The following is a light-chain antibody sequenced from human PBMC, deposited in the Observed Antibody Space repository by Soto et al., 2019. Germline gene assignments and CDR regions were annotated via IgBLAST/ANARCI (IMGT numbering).Light chain of an antibody. CDR1: QTIFNSY. Sequence: ENVLTQSPGTLSLSPGDTATLSCRASQTIFNSYLAWYQQKPDQPPMLLIYGASSRATGIPDRFSGGGSGTDFTLTSTMLEPEDFAIYSCQQYGSSYTFGQGTKLEIK. CDR2: GAS. J-gene: IGKJ2*01. V-gene: IGKV3-20*01. CDR3: QQYGSSYT.